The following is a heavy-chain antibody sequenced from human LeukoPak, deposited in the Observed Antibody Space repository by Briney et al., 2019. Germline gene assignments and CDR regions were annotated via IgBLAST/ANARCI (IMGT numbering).Heavy chain of an antibody. CDR1: RFTLSNYW. CDR2: ISSSGSTI. D-gene: IGHD6-13*01. Sequence: PGGSLRLSCAASRFTLSNYWMHCVRRAPGKGLEWVSHISSSGSTIYYADSVKGRFTISRDNAKNSLYLQMNSLRAEDTAGYYCARDIAALTNWGQGTLVTVSS. V-gene: IGHV3-48*04. CDR3: ARDIAALTN. J-gene: IGHJ4*02.